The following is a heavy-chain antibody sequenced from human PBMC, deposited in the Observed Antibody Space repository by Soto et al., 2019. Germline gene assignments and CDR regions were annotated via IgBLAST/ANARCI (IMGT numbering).Heavy chain of an antibody. CDR1: GGSISSSSYY. CDR2: IYYSGST. CDR3: AIHSSGWDSFDY. Sequence: QLQLQESGPGLVKPSETLSLTCTVSGGSISSSSYYWGWIRQPPGKGLEWIGSIYYSGSTYYNPSLKSRVTISVDTSKNQFSLKLSSVTAADTAVYYCAIHSSGWDSFDYWGQGTLVTVSS. D-gene: IGHD6-19*01. V-gene: IGHV4-39*01. J-gene: IGHJ4*02.